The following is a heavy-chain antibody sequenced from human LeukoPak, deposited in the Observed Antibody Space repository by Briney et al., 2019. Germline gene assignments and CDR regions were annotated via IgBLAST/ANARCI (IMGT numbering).Heavy chain of an antibody. Sequence: GGSLRLSCAASVFTFSSYGMHWVRQAPGKGLEWVAVIWYDGSNKYYADSVKGRFTISRDNSKNTLYLQMNSLRAEDTAVYYCAKGGSRGSAATAFDYWGQGTLVTVSS. D-gene: IGHD2-15*01. J-gene: IGHJ4*02. CDR1: VFTFSSYG. V-gene: IGHV3-33*06. CDR2: IWYDGSNK. CDR3: AKGGSRGSAATAFDY.